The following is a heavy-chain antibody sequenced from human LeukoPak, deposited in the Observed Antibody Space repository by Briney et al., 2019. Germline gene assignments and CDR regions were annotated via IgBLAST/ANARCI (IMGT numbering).Heavy chain of an antibody. CDR2: ISSSSSYI. Sequence: GGSLRLSCAASGYTFSSYSMNWVRQAPGKGLEWVSSISSSSSYIYYADSVKGRFTISRDNAKNSLYLQMNSLRAEDTVVYYCANSPGGDTAMVDYFDYWGQGTLVTVSS. CDR1: GYTFSSYS. J-gene: IGHJ4*02. CDR3: ANSPGGDTAMVDYFDY. D-gene: IGHD5-18*01. V-gene: IGHV3-21*01.